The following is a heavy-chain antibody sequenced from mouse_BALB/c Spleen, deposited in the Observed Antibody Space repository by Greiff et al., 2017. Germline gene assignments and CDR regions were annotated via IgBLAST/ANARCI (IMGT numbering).Heavy chain of an antibody. Sequence: VQLQQSGAELVKPGASVKLSCTASGFNIKDTYMHWVKQRPEQGLEWIGRIDPANGNTKYDPKFQGKATITADTSSNTAYLQLSSLTSEDTAVYYCARSGELYGKSYFDYWGQGTTLTVSS. V-gene: IGHV14-3*02. CDR3: ARSGELYGKSYFDY. CDR1: GFNIKDTY. J-gene: IGHJ2*01. D-gene: IGHD2-1*01. CDR2: IDPANGNT.